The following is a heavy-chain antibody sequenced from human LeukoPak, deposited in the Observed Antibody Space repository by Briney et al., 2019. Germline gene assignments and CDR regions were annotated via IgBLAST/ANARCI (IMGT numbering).Heavy chain of an antibody. Sequence: PLETLSLTCTVSGGSISSYYWSWIRQPPGKGLEWIGYIYYSGSTNYNPSLKSRVTISVDTSKNQFSLKLSSVTAADTAVYYCARDSSSFSDAFDIWGQGTMVTVSS. J-gene: IGHJ3*02. V-gene: IGHV4-59*01. CDR1: GGSISSYY. CDR2: IYYSGST. D-gene: IGHD6-13*01. CDR3: ARDSSSFSDAFDI.